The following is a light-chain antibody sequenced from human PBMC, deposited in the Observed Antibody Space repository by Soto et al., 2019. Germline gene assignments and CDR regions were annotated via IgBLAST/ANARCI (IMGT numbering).Light chain of an antibody. CDR3: QQLSRYPLT. CDR1: QALSNY. Sequence: DIQLTQSPSVLSASVGDTVTITCRASQALSNYLAWYQQKPGKAPDLLIYSASTLQSGVPSRFSGSGHETEFSLTIRALQPEDFATYYCQQLSRYPLTFGGGTQVDIK. CDR2: SAS. V-gene: IGKV1-9*01. J-gene: IGKJ4*01.